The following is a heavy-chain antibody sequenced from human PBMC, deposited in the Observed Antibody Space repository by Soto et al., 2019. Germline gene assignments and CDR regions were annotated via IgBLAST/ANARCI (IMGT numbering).Heavy chain of an antibody. V-gene: IGHV1-58*02. Sequence: QMQLVQSGPEVKKPGTSVKVSCKASGFTFTSSAMQWVRQARGQRLEWIGWIVVGSGNTNYAQKFQERVTITRDMSTRPADGGRSSRRAEDGAVFYGAGGGGGGRGDYGMDVWGQGTTVTVSS. CDR2: IVVGSGNT. CDR1: GFTFTSSA. J-gene: IGHJ6*02. D-gene: IGHD3-10*01. CDR3: AGGGGGGRGDYGMDV.